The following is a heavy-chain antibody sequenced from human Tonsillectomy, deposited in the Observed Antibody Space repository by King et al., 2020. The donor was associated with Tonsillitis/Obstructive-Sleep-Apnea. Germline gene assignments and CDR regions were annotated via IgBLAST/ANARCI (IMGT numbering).Heavy chain of an antibody. CDR1: GGSISSYS. J-gene: IGHJ5*02. D-gene: IGHD3-10*01. CDR3: ARFRESWTNWFDP. Sequence: QLQESGPGLVKPSETLSLTCTVSGGSISSYSWSWIRQPPGKGLEWIGYIYYSGSTNYNPSLKSRVTISVDTSKNQFSLQLRSVTAADTAVYSCARFRESWTNWFDPWGQGTLVTVSS. V-gene: IGHV4-59*01. CDR2: IYYSGST.